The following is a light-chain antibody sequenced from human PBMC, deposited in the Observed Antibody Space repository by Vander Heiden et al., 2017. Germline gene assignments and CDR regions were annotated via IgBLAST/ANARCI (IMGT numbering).Light chain of an antibody. V-gene: IGKV3-15*01. CDR2: GAS. CDR1: QSVSSN. J-gene: IGKJ5*01. CDR3: QQDNNWALT. Sequence: EIVMTQSPATLSVSPGERATLSCRASQSVSSNLAWYQQKPGQAPRLLIYGASTRATGIPARFSGSGSGTEFTLTISSLQSEDFAVYYCQQDNNWALTFGQGTRLEIK.